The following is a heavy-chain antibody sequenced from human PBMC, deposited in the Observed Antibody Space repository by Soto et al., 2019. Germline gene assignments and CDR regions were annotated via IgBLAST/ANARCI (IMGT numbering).Heavy chain of an antibody. CDR3: ATTYKRYCSGGSCYSGPIDY. V-gene: IGHV3-21*01. J-gene: IGHJ4*02. D-gene: IGHD2-15*01. CDR1: GFTFSSYS. Sequence: GGSLRLSCAASGFTFSSYSMNWVRQAPGKGLEWVSSISSSSSYIYYADSVKGRFTISRDNAKNSLYLQMNSLRAEDTAVYYCATTYKRYCSGGSCYSGPIDYWGQGTLVTVSS. CDR2: ISSSSSYI.